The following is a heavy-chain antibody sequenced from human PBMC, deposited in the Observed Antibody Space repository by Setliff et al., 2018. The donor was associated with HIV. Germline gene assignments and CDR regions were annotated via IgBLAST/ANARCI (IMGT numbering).Heavy chain of an antibody. CDR2: IYYSGRT. V-gene: IGHV4-59*06. J-gene: IGHJ4*02. CDR3: ARSPGPSYCSGGSCYDYFDY. CDR1: GGSIRSYY. Sequence: PSETLSLTCTVSGGSIRSYYWSWIRQHPGKGLEWIGYIYYSGRTYYNPSLKSRVTISVDTSKNQFSLRLSSVTAADTAVYYCARSPGPSYCSGGSCYDYFDYWGQGTLVTVSS. D-gene: IGHD2-15*01.